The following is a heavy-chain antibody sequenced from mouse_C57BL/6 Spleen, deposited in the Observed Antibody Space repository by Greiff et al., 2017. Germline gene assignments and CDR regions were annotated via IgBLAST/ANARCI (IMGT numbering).Heavy chain of an antibody. V-gene: IGHV1-72*01. Sequence: VKLMESGAELVKPGASVTLSCKASGYTFTSYWMHWVKQRPGRGLEWIGRIGPNSGGTKYNEKFKSKATLTVDKPSSTAYMQLSSLTSEDSAVYYCARPYGSSYSYAMDYWGQGTSVTVSS. CDR1: GYTFTSYW. CDR3: ARPYGSSYSYAMDY. D-gene: IGHD1-1*01. J-gene: IGHJ4*01. CDR2: IGPNSGGT.